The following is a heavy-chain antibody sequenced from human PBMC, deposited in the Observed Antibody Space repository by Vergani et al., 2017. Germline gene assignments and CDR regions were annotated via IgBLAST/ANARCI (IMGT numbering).Heavy chain of an antibody. Sequence: QVQLQQWGAGLLKPSETLSLTCAVYGGSFSGYYWSWIRQPPGKGLEWIGEINHSGSTNYNPSLKSRVTISVDTSKNQFSLKLSSVTAADTAVYYCARAKITMVYYYGMDVWGQGTTVTVSS. CDR1: GGSFSGYY. J-gene: IGHJ6*02. CDR2: INHSGST. D-gene: IGHD3-10*01. CDR3: ARAKITMVYYYGMDV. V-gene: IGHV4-34*01.